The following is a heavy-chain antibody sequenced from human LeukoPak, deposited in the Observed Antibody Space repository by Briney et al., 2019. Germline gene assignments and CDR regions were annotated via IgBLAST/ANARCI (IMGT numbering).Heavy chain of an antibody. V-gene: IGHV4-4*02. CDR2: MYLSGTT. CDR1: GDSINSLDL. D-gene: IGHD3-22*01. J-gene: IGHJ4*02. CDR3: AGLVGRYSSGLYYYYFDY. Sequence: SETLSHTCTVSGDSINSLDLWSWVRQPPGKGLEWIGEMYLSGTTHSNPSVKSRVTISIDKSKNQFFLNLSSVTAADTAVYYCAGLVGRYSSGLYYYYFDYWGQGTLVTVSS.